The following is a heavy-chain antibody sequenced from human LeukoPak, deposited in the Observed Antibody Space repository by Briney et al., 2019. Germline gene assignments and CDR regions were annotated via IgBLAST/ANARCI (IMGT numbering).Heavy chain of an antibody. CDR3: ARADSRSRSIGY. V-gene: IGHV3-23*01. J-gene: IGHJ4*02. D-gene: IGHD2-15*01. CDR1: GFTFSSYA. Sequence: SGGSLRLSCAASGFTFSSYAMSWVRQAPGKGLEWVSAISGSGGSTYYADSVKGRFTISRDNSKNTLYLQMNSLRAEDTAVYYCARADSRSRSIGYWGQGTLVTVSS. CDR2: ISGSGGST.